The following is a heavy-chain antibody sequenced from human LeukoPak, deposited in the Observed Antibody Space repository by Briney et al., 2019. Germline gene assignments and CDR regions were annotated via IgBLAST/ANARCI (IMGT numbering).Heavy chain of an antibody. Sequence: SETLSLTCTVSGGSISSSSYYWSWIRQPPGKGLEWIGEINHSGSTNYNPSLKSRVTISVDTSKNQFSLKLSSVTAADTAVYYCARGFTYYYDFWSGYSTGYYYGMDVWGQGTTVTVSS. CDR3: ARGFTYYYDFWSGYSTGYYYGMDV. V-gene: IGHV4-39*07. J-gene: IGHJ6*02. CDR1: GGSISSSSYY. CDR2: INHSGST. D-gene: IGHD3-3*01.